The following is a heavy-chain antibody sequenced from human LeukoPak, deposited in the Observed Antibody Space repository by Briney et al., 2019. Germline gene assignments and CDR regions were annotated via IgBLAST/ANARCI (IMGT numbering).Heavy chain of an antibody. J-gene: IGHJ4*02. CDR2: ISYDGSDK. CDR1: GFTFSSYH. CDR3: ASVDIDMWSGYYIFDY. V-gene: IGHV3-30*04. D-gene: IGHD3-3*01. Sequence: GRSLRLSCAASGFTFSSYHMHWVRQAPGKGLEWVADISYDGSDKYYADSVKGRFTISRDNSKSTLYLQMSSLRPEDTAVYYCASVDIDMWSGYYIFDYWGQGTLVTVSS.